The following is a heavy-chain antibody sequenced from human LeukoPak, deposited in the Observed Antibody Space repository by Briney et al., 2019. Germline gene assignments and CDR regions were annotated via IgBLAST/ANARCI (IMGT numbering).Heavy chain of an antibody. Sequence: GRSLRLSCAASGFTFDDYAMHWVRQAPGKGLEWVSGISWNSGSIGYADSVKGRFTISRDNAKNSLYLQMNSLRAEDTALYYCFWGSGSYRRDYWGQGTLVTVSS. D-gene: IGHD3-10*01. CDR1: GFTFDDYA. CDR3: FWGSGSYRRDY. CDR2: ISWNSGSI. V-gene: IGHV3-9*01. J-gene: IGHJ4*02.